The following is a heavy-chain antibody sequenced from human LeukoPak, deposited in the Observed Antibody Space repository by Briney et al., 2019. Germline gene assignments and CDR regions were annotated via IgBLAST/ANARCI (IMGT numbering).Heavy chain of an antibody. CDR3: AKEAEDGEQWLVRGAFDI. D-gene: IGHD6-19*01. Sequence: GGSLRLSCAASGFTFSSYGMHWVRQAPGKGLEWVAVISYDGSNKYYADSVKGRFTISRDNSKNTLYLQMNSLRAEDTAVYYCAKEAEDGEQWLVRGAFDIWGQGTMVTVSS. V-gene: IGHV3-30*18. J-gene: IGHJ3*02. CDR2: ISYDGSNK. CDR1: GFTFSSYG.